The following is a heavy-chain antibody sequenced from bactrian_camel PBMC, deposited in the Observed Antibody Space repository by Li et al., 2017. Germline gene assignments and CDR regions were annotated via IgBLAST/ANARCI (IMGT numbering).Heavy chain of an antibody. Sequence: HVQLVESGGGSVQAGGSLRLSCAVSISSANDYCLGWFRQAPGKEREGVARISANGRITNYADSVKGRFTISRDNAKNTLYLQMNSLKPEDTAMYYCAADQRCTSAYLTFQYEDTYWGQGTQVTVS. CDR3: AADQRCTSAYLTFQYEDTY. CDR1: ISSANDYC. D-gene: IGHD3*01. CDR2: ISANGRIT. J-gene: IGHJ4*01. V-gene: IGHV3S60*01.